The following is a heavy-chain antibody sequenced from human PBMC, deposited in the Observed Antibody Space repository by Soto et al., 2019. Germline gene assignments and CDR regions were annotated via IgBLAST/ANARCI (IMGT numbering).Heavy chain of an antibody. V-gene: IGHV1-24*01. D-gene: IGHD1-26*01. CDR2: FDPEDGET. CDR3: ATELLSSGSYYFRVQVQGSGMDV. Sequence: ASVKVSCKVSGYTLTELSMHWVRQAPGKGLEWMGGFDPEDGETIYAQKFQGRVTMTEDTSTDTAYMELSSLRSEDTAVYYCATELLSSGSYYFRVQVQGSGMDVWGQGTTVTVSS. J-gene: IGHJ6*02. CDR1: GYTLTELS.